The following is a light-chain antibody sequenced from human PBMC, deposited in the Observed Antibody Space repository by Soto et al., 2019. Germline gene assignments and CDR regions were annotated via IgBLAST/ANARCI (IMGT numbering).Light chain of an antibody. CDR3: QQSYSSPFN. Sequence: DMQITQSPSSLSASVGDRVTSICRASPTISNYLNWHQQKPGKAPKVLIYGATRLQSGVPSRFSGSGVGTAFTLTISSLQPEDFATYYCQQSYSSPFNFGPGTKVDIK. V-gene: IGKV1-39*01. CDR2: GAT. J-gene: IGKJ3*01. CDR1: PTISNY.